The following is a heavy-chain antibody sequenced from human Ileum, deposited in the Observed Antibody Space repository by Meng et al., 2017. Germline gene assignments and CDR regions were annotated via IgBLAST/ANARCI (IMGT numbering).Heavy chain of an antibody. V-gene: IGHV4-34*01. Sequence: HVQTQHRVARLLTPPAPLSRTVAVFGGSFGGYYWSVFRQPPGKGLEWIGEINHSGSTNYNPSLKSRVTISVDTSKNQFSLKLSSVTAADTAVYYCARTSGWFYYWGQGTLVTVSS. D-gene: IGHD6-19*01. CDR1: GGSFGGYY. CDR3: ARTSGWFYY. CDR2: INHSGST. J-gene: IGHJ4*02.